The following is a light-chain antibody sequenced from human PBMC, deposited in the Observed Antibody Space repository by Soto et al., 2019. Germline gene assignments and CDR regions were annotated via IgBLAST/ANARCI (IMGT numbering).Light chain of an antibody. J-gene: IGLJ1*01. CDR2: DVT. CDR1: SSDVGGWNY. V-gene: IGLV2-14*01. Sequence: QSVLTQPASVSGSPGQSITISCTGTSSDVGGWNYVSWYQQHPDKAPKLMIYDVTNRPSGVSNRFSGSKSGNTASLTISGLPAEDEADYYCCAYTTSSPLYVFGTGTKLTVL. CDR3: CAYTTSSPLYV.